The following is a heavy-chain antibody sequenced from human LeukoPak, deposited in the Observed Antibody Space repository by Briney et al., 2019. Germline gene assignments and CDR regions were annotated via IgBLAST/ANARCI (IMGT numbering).Heavy chain of an antibody. CDR2: ISYDGSNK. V-gene: IGHV3-30*04. J-gene: IGHJ6*03. CDR1: GFTFSSYA. CDR3: ARDGSHYDSSGYSYYYYYYMDV. D-gene: IGHD3-22*01. Sequence: GRSLRLSCAASGFTFSSYAMHWVRQAPGKGLEWVAVISYDGSNKYYADSVKGRFTISRDNSKNTLYLQMNSLRAEDTAVYYCARDGSHYDSSGYSYYYYYYMDVWGKGTTVTVSS.